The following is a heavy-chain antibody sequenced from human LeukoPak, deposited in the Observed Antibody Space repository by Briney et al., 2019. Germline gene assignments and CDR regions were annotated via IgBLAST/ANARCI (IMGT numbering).Heavy chain of an antibody. J-gene: IGHJ6*04. CDR3: VRVPDFDYYYYGMDV. D-gene: IGHD2-21*02. CDR2: IIPIFGTA. V-gene: IGHV1-69*06. CDR1: GGTFSSYA. Sequence: KVSCKASGGTFSSYAISWVGQAPGQGLEWMGGIIPIFGTANYAQKFQGRVTITADKSTSTAYMELSSLRSEDTAVYYCVRVPDFDYYYYGMDVWGKGTTVTVSS.